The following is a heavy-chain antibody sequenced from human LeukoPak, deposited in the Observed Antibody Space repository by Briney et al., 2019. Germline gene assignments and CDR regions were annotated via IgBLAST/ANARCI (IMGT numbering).Heavy chain of an antibody. J-gene: IGHJ2*01. V-gene: IGHV1-8*01. CDR2: MNPNSGNT. D-gene: IGHD6-19*01. CDR1: GYTFTSYD. CDR3: ARAIVRYSSGWRLWYFDL. Sequence: GASVKVSCKASGYTFTSYDINWVRQATGQGLEWMGWMNPNSGNTGYAQKFQGRVTMTRNTSISTAYMELSSLRSEDTAVYYCARAIVRYSSGWRLWYFDLWGRGTLVTVSS.